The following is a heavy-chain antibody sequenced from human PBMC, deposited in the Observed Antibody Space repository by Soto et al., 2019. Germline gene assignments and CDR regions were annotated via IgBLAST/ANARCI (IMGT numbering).Heavy chain of an antibody. CDR3: AKDPIRTSGAVVVWNYGMDV. CDR2: ISGSGGST. V-gene: IGHV3-23*01. CDR1: GFTFSSYA. Sequence: EVQLLESGGGLVQPGGSLRLSCAASGFTFSSYAMSWVRQAPGKGLEWVSAISGSGGSTYYADSVKGRFTISRDNSKNKLYLQMNSLRAEDTAVYYCAKDPIRTSGAVVVWNYGMDVWGQGTTVTVSS. J-gene: IGHJ6*02. D-gene: IGHD2-21*01.